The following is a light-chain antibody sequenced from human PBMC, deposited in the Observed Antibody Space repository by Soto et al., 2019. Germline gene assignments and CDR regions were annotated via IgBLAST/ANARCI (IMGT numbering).Light chain of an antibody. V-gene: IGKV1-5*03. CDR2: KAS. Sequence: DIQMTQSPSTLSASVGDRVTITCRASQDIGTWLAWYQQKPGKAPKLLIYKASSLESGVPSRFSGSGSGTEFTLTISSLQPEDVATYYCHLETFGQGTKVEIK. J-gene: IGKJ1*01. CDR3: HLET. CDR1: QDIGTW.